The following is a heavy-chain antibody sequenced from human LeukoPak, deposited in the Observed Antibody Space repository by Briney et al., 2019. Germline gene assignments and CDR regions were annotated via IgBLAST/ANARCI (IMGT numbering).Heavy chain of an antibody. CDR1: GGSISSYY. Sequence: PSETLSLTCTVSGGSISSYYWSWIRQPPGKGLEWIGYIYYSGSTNYNPSLKSRVTISVDTSKNQFSLKLSSVTAADTAVYYCASSHYGDYEEAYWGQGTLVTASS. J-gene: IGHJ4*02. CDR2: IYYSGST. D-gene: IGHD4-17*01. V-gene: IGHV4-59*01. CDR3: ASSHYGDYEEAY.